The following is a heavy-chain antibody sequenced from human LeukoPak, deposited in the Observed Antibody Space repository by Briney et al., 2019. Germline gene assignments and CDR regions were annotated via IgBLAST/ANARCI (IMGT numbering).Heavy chain of an antibody. CDR3: AKRTPASSGCDY. CDR1: GFTISSYA. J-gene: IGHJ4*02. CDR2: ISVSGDST. Sequence: PGGSLRLSCAASGFTISSYAMRWVRQAPGKGLEYVSGISVSGDSTYYVDSVKGRFTISRDNSKNTLYLQMSSLRAEDTAVYYCAKRTPASSGCDYWGQGTLVTVSA. D-gene: IGHD6-19*01. V-gene: IGHV3-23*01.